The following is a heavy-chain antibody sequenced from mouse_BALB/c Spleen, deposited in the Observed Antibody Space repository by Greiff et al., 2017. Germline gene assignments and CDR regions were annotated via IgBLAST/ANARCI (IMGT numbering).Heavy chain of an antibody. CDR3: AREGGLRQAWFAY. CDR1: GFSLTGYG. V-gene: IGHV2-6-7*01. CDR2: IWGDGST. Sequence: VQLQQSGPGLVAPSQSLSITCTVSGFSLTGYGVNWVRQPPGKGLEWLGMIWGDGSTDYNSALKSRLSISKDNSKSQVFLKMNSLQTDDTARYYCAREGGLRQAWFAYWGQGTLVTVSA. D-gene: IGHD2-4*01. J-gene: IGHJ3*01.